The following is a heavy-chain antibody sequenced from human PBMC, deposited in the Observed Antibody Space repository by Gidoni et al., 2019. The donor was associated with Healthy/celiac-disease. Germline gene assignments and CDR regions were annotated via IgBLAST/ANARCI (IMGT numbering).Heavy chain of an antibody. V-gene: IGHV3-30*18. J-gene: IGHJ4*02. Sequence: QVQLVESGGGVVQPGRSLSLSCAASGFTFSSYGMHWVRQAPGKGLEWVAVISYDGSNKYYADSVKGRFTISRDNSKNTLYLQMNSLRAEDTAVYYCAKDEGVAMGYWGQGTLVTVSS. CDR2: ISYDGSNK. CDR3: AKDEGVAMGY. D-gene: IGHD2-15*01. CDR1: GFTFSSYG.